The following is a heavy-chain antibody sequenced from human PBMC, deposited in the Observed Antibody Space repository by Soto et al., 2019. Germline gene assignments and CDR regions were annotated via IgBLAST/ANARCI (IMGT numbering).Heavy chain of an antibody. J-gene: IGHJ4*02. D-gene: IGHD3-16*02. CDR3: ARAYYDFVWGSYPHY. CDR1: GGSVSSRSYY. Sequence: QVQLQESGPGLVKPSETLSLTCTVSGGSVSSRSYYWSWIRQPPGKGLEWIGYTYYSGSSTYNPFLKSRVTLSVDTSKIQFSLKLSSGTAADTALYHCARAYYDFVWGSYPHYWGQGALVTVSS. CDR2: TYYSGSS. V-gene: IGHV4-61*01.